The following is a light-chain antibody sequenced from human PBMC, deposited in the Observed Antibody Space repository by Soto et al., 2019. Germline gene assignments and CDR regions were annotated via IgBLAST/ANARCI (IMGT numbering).Light chain of an antibody. V-gene: IGKV4-1*01. CDR1: QSVLYSSNNKNY. J-gene: IGKJ1*01. Sequence: DIVMTQSPDSLAVSLGERATINCKSSQSVLYSSNNKNYLAWYQQKPGKPPKLLIYWASTRESGVPVRFSGSGSGTDFTLTISSLQAEDVAVYYCQQYYRPWTFGQGTKVEIK. CDR3: QQYYRPWT. CDR2: WAS.